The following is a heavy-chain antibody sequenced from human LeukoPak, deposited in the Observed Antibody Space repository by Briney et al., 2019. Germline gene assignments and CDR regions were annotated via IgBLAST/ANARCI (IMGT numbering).Heavy chain of an antibody. V-gene: IGHV3-33*01. Sequence: FIWSDGSNEYYADSVKGRFTISRDNSKNTLYLQMNSLRAEDTAVYYCAREGGSYHYFDYWGQGTLVTVSS. J-gene: IGHJ4*02. CDR2: IWSDGSNE. D-gene: IGHD1-26*01. CDR3: AREGGSYHYFDY.